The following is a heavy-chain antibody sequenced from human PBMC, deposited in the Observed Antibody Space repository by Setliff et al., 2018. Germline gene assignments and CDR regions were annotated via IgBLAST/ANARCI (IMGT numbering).Heavy chain of an antibody. J-gene: IGHJ4*02. V-gene: IGHV3-7*01. CDR2: IKQDGSEK. D-gene: IGHD1-26*01. CDR3: ARDGGEL. Sequence: GGSLRLSCAASGFTFSSYWMSWVRQAPGKGLEWVANIKQDGSEKYYVDSVKGRFTISRDNAKNSLYLQMNSTAVYYCARDGGELWGQGTLVTVSS. CDR1: GFTFSSYW.